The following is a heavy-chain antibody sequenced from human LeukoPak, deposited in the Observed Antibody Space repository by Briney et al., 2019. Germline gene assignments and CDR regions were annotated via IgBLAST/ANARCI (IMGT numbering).Heavy chain of an antibody. CDR2: VYSREDA. D-gene: IGHD4/OR15-4a*01. V-gene: IGHV4-4*07. J-gene: IGHJ4*02. CDR1: GDPISSYY. CDR3: ARYGAPDYYFDY. Sequence: SETLSLTCTVSGDPISSYYWSWVRQPAGKGLEWIGRVYSREDAKYNPSLESRASMSLDTSKNQFSLKLTSVTAADTAVYYCARYGAPDYYFDYWGQGTLVTVSS.